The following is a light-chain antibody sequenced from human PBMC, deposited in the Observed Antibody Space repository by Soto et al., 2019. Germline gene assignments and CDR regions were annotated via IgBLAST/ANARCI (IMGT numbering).Light chain of an antibody. J-gene: IGLJ1*01. CDR1: SSDVGAYNF. CDR3: SSYTTSAPYV. CDR2: EVT. Sequence: QSVLTQPASVSGSPGPSITISCTGTSSDVGAYNFVSWYQHHPGRAPKLIIYEVTIRPSGVSNLFSGSKSGNTASLTIAGLQAEDEADYYCSSYTTSAPYVFGSGTKVTVL. V-gene: IGLV2-14*01.